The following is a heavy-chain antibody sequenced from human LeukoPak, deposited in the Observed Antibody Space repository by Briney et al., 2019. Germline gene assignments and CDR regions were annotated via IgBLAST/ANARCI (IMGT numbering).Heavy chain of an antibody. J-gene: IGHJ4*02. CDR1: GYTFTDYY. D-gene: IGHD6-19*01. CDR3: ARACTSGCSDLDY. Sequence: ASVKVSCKASGYTFTDYYMHWVRQAPGQGLAWMGWIHPYSGGTNYAQKFQGRVTMTRDTSISTAYMELSTLRSDDTAVYFCARACTSGCSDLDYWGQGTLVTVSS. CDR2: IHPYSGGT. V-gene: IGHV1-2*02.